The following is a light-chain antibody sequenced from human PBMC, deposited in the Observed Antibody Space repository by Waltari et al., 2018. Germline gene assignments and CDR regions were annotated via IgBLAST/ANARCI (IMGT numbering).Light chain of an antibody. CDR1: SSNTRAGSD. CDR3: QSYDSSLSGSV. Sequence: QSVLTQPPSVSVAPGPRVTISSTWSSSNTRAGSDVQWYQHLPGTAPKLLIYGNSNRPSGVPDRFSGSKSGTSASLAITGLQAEDEADYYCQSYDSSLSGSVFGGGTKLTVL. CDR2: GNS. V-gene: IGLV1-40*01. J-gene: IGLJ2*01.